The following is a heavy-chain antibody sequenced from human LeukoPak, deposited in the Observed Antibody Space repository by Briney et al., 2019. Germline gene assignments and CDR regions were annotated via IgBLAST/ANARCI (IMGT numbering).Heavy chain of an antibody. Sequence: SETLSLTCTVSGGSISSGDYYWSWIRQPLGKGLEWIGYIYYSGSTYYNPSLKSRVTISVDTSKNQFSLKLSSVTAADTAVYYCARAGSKEYYDFWSGYYPRWFDPWGQGTLVTVSS. D-gene: IGHD3-3*01. J-gene: IGHJ5*02. CDR2: IYYSGST. CDR1: GGSISSGDYY. CDR3: ARAGSKEYYDFWSGYYPRWFDP. V-gene: IGHV4-30-4*08.